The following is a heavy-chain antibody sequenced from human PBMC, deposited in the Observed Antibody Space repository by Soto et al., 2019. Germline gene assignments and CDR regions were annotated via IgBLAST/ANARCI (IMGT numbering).Heavy chain of an antibody. J-gene: IGHJ3*02. CDR3: AKATYYYDSSGVRGAFDI. D-gene: IGHD3-22*01. Sequence: QVQLVESGGGVVQPGRSLRLSCAASGFTFSSYGMHWVRQAPGKGLEWVAVISYDGSNKYYADSVKGRFTISRDNSKNTLYQQMNSLRAEDTAVYYCAKATYYYDSSGVRGAFDIWGQGTMVTVSS. V-gene: IGHV3-30*18. CDR2: ISYDGSNK. CDR1: GFTFSSYG.